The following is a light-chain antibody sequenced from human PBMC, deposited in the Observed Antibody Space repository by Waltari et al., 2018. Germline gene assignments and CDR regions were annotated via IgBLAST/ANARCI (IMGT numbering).Light chain of an antibody. V-gene: IGLV2-23*02. CDR2: AVI. CDR3: CSYAGLGTYV. Sequence: QSALTQPASVSGTPGQSITISCTGTSSDVGNYDLVSWYQQHPGKAPKLLVCAVIKRPSGVSSRFSGSKSGNTASLTISGLQAEDEADYYCCSYAGLGTYVFGSGTKVTVL. J-gene: IGLJ1*01. CDR1: SSDVGNYDL.